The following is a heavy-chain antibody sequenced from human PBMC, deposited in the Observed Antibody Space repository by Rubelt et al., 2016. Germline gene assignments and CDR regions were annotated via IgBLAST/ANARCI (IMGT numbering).Heavy chain of an antibody. J-gene: IGHJ4*02. D-gene: IGHD3-22*01. Sequence: APGQGLEWMGWINPNSGGTNYAQKFQGRFTMTRATSISTAYMELSRLRSDDTAVYYCARDRNYYDSSGYPDYWGQGTLVTVSS. CDR2: INPNSGGT. V-gene: IGHV1-2*02. CDR3: ARDRNYYDSSGYPDY.